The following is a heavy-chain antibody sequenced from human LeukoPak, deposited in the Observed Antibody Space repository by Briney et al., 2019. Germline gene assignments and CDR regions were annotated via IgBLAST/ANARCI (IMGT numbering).Heavy chain of an antibody. CDR3: ARLSGSPWY. D-gene: IGHD3-10*01. J-gene: IGHJ4*02. V-gene: IGHV4-39*01. CDR1: GGSISSSSYY. Sequence: SETLSLTCTVSGGSISSSSYYWGWIRQPPGKGLEWIGSIYYSGSTYYNPSLKSRVTISVDTSKNQFSLKLNSVTAADTAVYYCARLSGSPWYWGQGTLVTVSS. CDR2: IYYSGST.